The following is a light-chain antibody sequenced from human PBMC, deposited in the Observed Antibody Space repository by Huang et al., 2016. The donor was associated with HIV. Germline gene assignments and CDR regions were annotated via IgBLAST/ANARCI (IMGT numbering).Light chain of an antibody. CDR1: QSLLHSNGYNY. Sequence: DIVMTQSPLSLAVTPGELASISCRSSQSLLHSNGYNYLDWYLQKPGQSPQLLIYMGSNRASGVPDRFSGSGTGTDFTLKISRVEAEDVGVYYCMEALQTPLTFGPGTKVDIK. CDR2: MGS. J-gene: IGKJ3*01. V-gene: IGKV2-28*01. CDR3: MEALQTPLT.